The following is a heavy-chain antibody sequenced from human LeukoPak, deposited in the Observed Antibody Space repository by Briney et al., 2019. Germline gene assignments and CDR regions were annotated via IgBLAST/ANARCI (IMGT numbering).Heavy chain of an antibody. CDR3: GRGGQIVATNGFNWLDP. D-gene: IGHD2-15*01. J-gene: IGHJ5*02. Sequence: SETLSLTCSVSGGSISSSSHYWGWIRQPPGKGLEWIGSIYYSGSTYYNPSLKSRVTISVDTSKNQFSLKLCSVTAADTAVYYCGRGGQIVATNGFNWLDPWGLGTLVTVSS. CDR2: IYYSGST. V-gene: IGHV4-39*07. CDR1: GGSISSSSHY.